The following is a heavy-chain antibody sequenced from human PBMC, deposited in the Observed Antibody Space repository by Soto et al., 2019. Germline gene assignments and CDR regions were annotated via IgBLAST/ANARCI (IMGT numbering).Heavy chain of an antibody. CDR2: ISGSGGST. J-gene: IGHJ3*02. D-gene: IGHD2-21*02. V-gene: IGHV3-23*01. CDR1: GFTFSSYA. CDR3: AKVLTEYCGVVCYYRGAFDI. Sequence: PGGSLRLSCAASGFTFSSYAMSWVRQAPGKGLEGVSAISGSGGSTYYADSVKGRFTISRDNSKNTLYLQMNSLRAEDTAVYYCAKVLTEYCGVVCYYRGAFDILGQGTIVTGSS.